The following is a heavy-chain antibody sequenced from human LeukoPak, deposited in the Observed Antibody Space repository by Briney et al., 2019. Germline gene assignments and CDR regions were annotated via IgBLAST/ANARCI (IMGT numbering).Heavy chain of an antibody. J-gene: IGHJ6*03. D-gene: IGHD2-8*01. Sequence: GGSLRLSCAASGFTFSDYYMSWIRQAPGKGLEWVSYISSSGSTIYYADSVKGRFTISRDNAKNSLYLQMNSLRAEETAVYYCARDLGVGYYYYTNYMDVWGEGTTVTVSS. V-gene: IGHV3-11*01. CDR2: ISSSGSTI. CDR3: ARDLGVGYYYYTNYMDV. CDR1: GFTFSDYY.